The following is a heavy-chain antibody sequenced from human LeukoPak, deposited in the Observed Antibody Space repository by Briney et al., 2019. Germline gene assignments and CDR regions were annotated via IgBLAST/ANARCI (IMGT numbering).Heavy chain of an antibody. D-gene: IGHD4-23*01. J-gene: IGHJ4*02. CDR3: ARDLFDYGGKQDY. Sequence: GASVKVSCKASGYTFTGYYMHWVRQAPGQGLEWMGWINPNSGGTNYAQKFQGRATMTRDTSISTAYMELSRLRSDDTAVYYCARDLFDYGGKQDYWGQGTLVTVSS. CDR2: INPNSGGT. V-gene: IGHV1-2*02. CDR1: GYTFTGYY.